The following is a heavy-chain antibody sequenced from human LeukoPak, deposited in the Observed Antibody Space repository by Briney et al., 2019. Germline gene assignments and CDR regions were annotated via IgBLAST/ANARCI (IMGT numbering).Heavy chain of an antibody. J-gene: IGHJ3*02. CDR2: ISSSGSTI. Sequence: GGSLRLSCAASGFTFSSYEMNWVRQAPGKGLEWVSYISSSGSTIYYADSVKGRFTISRDNAKNSLYLQMNSLRAEDTAVYYCASFSTVKGRVGDAFDIWGQGTMVTVSS. CDR1: GFTFSSYE. CDR3: ASFSTVKGRVGDAFDI. V-gene: IGHV3-48*03. D-gene: IGHD4-17*01.